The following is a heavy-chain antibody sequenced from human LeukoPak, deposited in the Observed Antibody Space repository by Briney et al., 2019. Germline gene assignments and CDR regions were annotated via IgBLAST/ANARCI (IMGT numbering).Heavy chain of an antibody. J-gene: IGHJ6*02. CDR3: ARGGDYYDSSGYYVYYYGMDV. V-gene: IGHV3-53*04. D-gene: IGHD3-22*01. Sequence: PGGSLRLFCAASGFTVSSNYMSWVRQAPGKGLEWVSVIYSGGSTYYADSVKGRFTISRHNSKNTLYLQMNSLRSEDTAVYYCARGGDYYDSSGYYVYYYGMDVWGQGTTVTVSS. CDR2: IYSGGST. CDR1: GFTVSSNY.